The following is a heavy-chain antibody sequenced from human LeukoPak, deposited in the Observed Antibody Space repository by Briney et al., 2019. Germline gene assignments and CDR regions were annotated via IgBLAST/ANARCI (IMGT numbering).Heavy chain of an antibody. CDR2: IYPGDSDT. J-gene: IGHJ4*02. CDR3: ARPYYYDILTGYYY. D-gene: IGHD3-9*01. CDR1: GYIFNNFW. Sequence: GESLKISCKGSGYIFNNFWIGWVRQMPGKGLEWMGIIYPGDSDTRYSPSFQGQVTISADKSISTAYLQWSSLKASDTAMYYCARPYYYDILTGYYYWGQGTLVTVSS. V-gene: IGHV5-51*01.